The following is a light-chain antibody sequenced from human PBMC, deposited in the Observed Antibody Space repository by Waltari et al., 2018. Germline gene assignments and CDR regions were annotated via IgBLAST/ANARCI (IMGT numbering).Light chain of an antibody. CDR2: ENS. CDR3: QSYDSSLSTVL. CDR1: SPNIGGYY. V-gene: IGLV1-40*01. J-gene: IGLJ2*01. Sequence: QSVLTQPPSVSGAPGQRVTISCTGSSPNIGGYYVQWYQQLPGTAPKLLIYENSKRPSGVSDRFSGSQSGTSASLTITGLQSEDEADYYCQSYDSSLSTVLFGGGTRLTVL.